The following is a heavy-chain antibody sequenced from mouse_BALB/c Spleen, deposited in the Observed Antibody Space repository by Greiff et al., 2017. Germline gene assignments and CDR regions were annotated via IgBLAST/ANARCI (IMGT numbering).Heavy chain of an antibody. CDR1: GYTFTSYW. J-gene: IGHJ4*01. Sequence: VMLVESGAELAKPGASVKMSCKASGYTFTSYWMHWVKQRPGQGLEWIGYINPSTGYTEYNQKFKDKATLTADKSSSTAYMQLSSLTSEDSAVYYCASRGYDGDYAMDYWGQGTSVTVSS. V-gene: IGHV1-7*01. CDR3: ASRGYDGDYAMDY. D-gene: IGHD2-14*01. CDR2: INPSTGYT.